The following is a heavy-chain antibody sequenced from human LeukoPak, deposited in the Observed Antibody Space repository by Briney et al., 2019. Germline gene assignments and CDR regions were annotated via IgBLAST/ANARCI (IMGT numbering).Heavy chain of an antibody. J-gene: IGHJ6*02. Sequence: SETLSLTCTVSGGSISSYYWSWIRQPPGKGLEWIGYIYYSGSTNYNPSLKSRVTISVDTSKNQFSLKLSSVTAVDTAVYYCARSVVPYYYYGMDVWGQGTTVTVSS. D-gene: IGHD4-23*01. CDR3: ARSVVPYYYYGMDV. V-gene: IGHV4-59*01. CDR2: IYYSGST. CDR1: GGSISSYY.